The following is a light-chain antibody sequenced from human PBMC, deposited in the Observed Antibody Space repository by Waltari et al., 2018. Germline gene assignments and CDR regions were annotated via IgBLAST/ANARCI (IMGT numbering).Light chain of an antibody. Sequence: QSALTQPASASGSPGQSTTIPCTGTRSDVGRTYHLPWYQQYPGKAHKLSIYDVSKRPSGVSNRFSGSKSGNTASLTISGLQAEDEADYYCCSYAGSSTHVLFGGGTKLTVL. CDR2: DVS. J-gene: IGLJ2*01. CDR1: RSDVGRTYH. V-gene: IGLV2-23*02. CDR3: CSYAGSSTHVL.